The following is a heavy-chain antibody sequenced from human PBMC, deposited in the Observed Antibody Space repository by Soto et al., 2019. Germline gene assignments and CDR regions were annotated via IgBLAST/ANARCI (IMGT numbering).Heavy chain of an antibody. J-gene: IGHJ6*02. CDR3: ARDAVRVGHGEYYYYYGRDV. D-gene: IGHD3-10*01. CDR1: GYTFTGYY. Sequence: QVQLVQSGAEVKKPGASVKVSCKASGYTFTGYYMHWVRQAPGQGLESMGWTNPNSGGTNYAQKFQGWVTMTRDTSMSTAYMELSRVRSDDAAVYYCARDAVRVGHGEYYYYYGRDVWGQGTTVTVSS. CDR2: TNPNSGGT. V-gene: IGHV1-2*04.